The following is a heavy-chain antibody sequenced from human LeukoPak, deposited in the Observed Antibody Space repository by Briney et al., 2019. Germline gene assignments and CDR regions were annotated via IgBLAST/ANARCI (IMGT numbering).Heavy chain of an antibody. D-gene: IGHD3-22*01. J-gene: IGHJ4*02. CDR3: ARDSPGTMIVVGIDY. V-gene: IGHV3-30-3*01. Sequence: GGSLRLSCAASGFTFSSYAMHWVRQAPGKGLEWVAVISYDGSNKYYADSVKGRFTISRDNSKNTLYLQMNSLRAEDTAVYYCARDSPGTMIVVGIDYWGQGTLVTVSS. CDR2: ISYDGSNK. CDR1: GFTFSSYA.